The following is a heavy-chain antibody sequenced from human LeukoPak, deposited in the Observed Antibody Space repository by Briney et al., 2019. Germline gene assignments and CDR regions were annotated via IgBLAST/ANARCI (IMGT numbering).Heavy chain of an antibody. Sequence: SETLSLTCTVSGGSISSYYWSWIRQPAGKGLEWIGRIYTSGSTNYNPSLKSRVTMSVDTSKNQFPLKLSSVTAADTAVYYCARDRRIHLEGDAFDIWGQGTMVTVSS. D-gene: IGHD5-18*01. V-gene: IGHV4-4*07. J-gene: IGHJ3*02. CDR2: IYTSGST. CDR3: ARDRRIHLEGDAFDI. CDR1: GGSISSYY.